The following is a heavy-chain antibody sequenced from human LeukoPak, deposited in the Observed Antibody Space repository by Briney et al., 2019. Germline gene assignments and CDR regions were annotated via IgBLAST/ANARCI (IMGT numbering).Heavy chain of an antibody. CDR3: AGEDFYGSAYLFRYIDY. J-gene: IGHJ4*02. D-gene: IGHD3-10*01. CDR1: GXYMSSFY. Sequence: SETLSLTFSVSGXYMSSFYWNWIRQPAGKGLEWIGRVYTTGSAKYNPSLKSRVTMTVDTSKNEFSLRLTSVTAADTAVYYCAGEDFYGSAYLFRYIDYWGQGALVTVSS. CDR2: VYTTGSA. V-gene: IGHV4-4*07.